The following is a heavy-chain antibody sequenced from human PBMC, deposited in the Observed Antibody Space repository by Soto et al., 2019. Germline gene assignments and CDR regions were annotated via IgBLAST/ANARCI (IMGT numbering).Heavy chain of an antibody. CDR1: GFTFGSYW. CDR2: IKPDGSAT. J-gene: IGHJ4*02. CDR3: ARAGYCGPGCYYYFDY. V-gene: IGHV3-7*01. D-gene: IGHD2-21*02. Sequence: EVQLVESGGGLVQPGGSLRLSCAVSGFTFGSYWMNWVRLIPGKGLAWVAYIKPDGSATYYVDSVKGRFPISRDNAKNSLYLQMNSLRVEDTSVYYCARAGYCGPGCYYYFDYWGQGTLVTVSS.